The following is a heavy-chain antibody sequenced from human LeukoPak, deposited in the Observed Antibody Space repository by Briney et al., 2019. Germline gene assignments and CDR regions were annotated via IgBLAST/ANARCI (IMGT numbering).Heavy chain of an antibody. CDR1: GLSVSSTY. J-gene: IGHJ4*02. CDR2: IYSGGGT. D-gene: IGHD2-15*01. V-gene: IGHV3-53*01. Sequence: HPGGYLRLSCAASGLSVSSTYMTWVRQAPGKGLEWVSVIYSGGGTNYADSLKGRFSISRDNSKNTLYLQMSSLSAEDTAVYYCVGEDKYWGQGTLVTVSS. CDR3: VGEDKY.